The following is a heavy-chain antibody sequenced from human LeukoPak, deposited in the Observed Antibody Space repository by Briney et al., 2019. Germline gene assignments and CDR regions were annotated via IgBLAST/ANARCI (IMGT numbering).Heavy chain of an antibody. CDR3: ASPFGDLGP. Sequence: SETLSLTCTVSGGSISSSSYYWSWIRQPPGKGLEWIGYIYYSGSTNYNPSPKSRVTISVDTSKNQFSLKLSSVTAADTAVYYCASPFGDLGPWGQGTLVTVSS. CDR1: GGSISSSSYY. D-gene: IGHD3-16*01. CDR2: IYYSGST. J-gene: IGHJ5*02. V-gene: IGHV4-61*01.